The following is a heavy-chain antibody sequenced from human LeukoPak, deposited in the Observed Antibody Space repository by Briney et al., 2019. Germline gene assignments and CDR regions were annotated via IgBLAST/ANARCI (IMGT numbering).Heavy chain of an antibody. CDR3: ARDLFGSRVGYYMDV. CDR1: GGTFSSYA. Sequence: SVKVSCKASGGTFSSYAISWVRQAPGQGLEWMGRIIPIFGTANYAQKFQGRVTITTDESTSTAYMELSSLRSDDTAVYYCARDLFGSRVGYYMDVWGKGTTVTVSS. CDR2: IIPIFGTA. D-gene: IGHD2-15*01. J-gene: IGHJ6*03. V-gene: IGHV1-69*05.